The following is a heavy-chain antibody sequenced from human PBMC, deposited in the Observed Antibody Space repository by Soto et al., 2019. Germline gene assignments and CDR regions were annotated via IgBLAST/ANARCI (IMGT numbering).Heavy chain of an antibody. CDR1: GYTFTNFY. D-gene: IGHD6-6*01. CDR2: VNPNGGST. CDR3: ARGLASGDY. Sequence: QVQLVQSGAEVKEPGASVKISCKGSGYTFTNFYIHWVRQAPGQGLEWMGIVNPNGGSTNYAQNFKGRITISTDTATSTVYMALSSLRSEDTAVYYCARGLASGDYWGQGTLVTVSS. V-gene: IGHV1-46*01. J-gene: IGHJ4*02.